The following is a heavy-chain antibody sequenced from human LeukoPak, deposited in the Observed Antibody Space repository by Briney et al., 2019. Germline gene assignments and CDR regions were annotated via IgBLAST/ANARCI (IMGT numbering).Heavy chain of an antibody. CDR1: GFTFSSYA. V-gene: IGHV3-23*01. CDR3: VGDILVMGY. D-gene: IGHD5-12*01. Sequence: PGGSLRLPCAASGFTFSSYAMSWVRQAPGKGLEWVSAISGSGGSTYYADSVKGRFTISRDNSKNTLYLQMNSLRAEDTAVYYCVGDILVMGYWGQGTPVTVSA. J-gene: IGHJ4*02. CDR2: ISGSGGST.